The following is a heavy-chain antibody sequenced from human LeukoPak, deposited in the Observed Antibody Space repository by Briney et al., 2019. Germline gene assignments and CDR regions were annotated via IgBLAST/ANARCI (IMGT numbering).Heavy chain of an antibody. CDR1: GFTFSNYA. CDR3: ARDLAWGAFDY. Sequence: GGSLRLSCAASGFTFSNYAMSWVRQAPGKGLEWVSAISDSGGSTYYADSVKGRFTISRDDSKNTLSLQMNSLRVEDTAVYYCARDLAWGAFDYWGQGTLVTVSS. V-gene: IGHV3-23*01. J-gene: IGHJ4*02. D-gene: IGHD3-16*01. CDR2: ISDSGGST.